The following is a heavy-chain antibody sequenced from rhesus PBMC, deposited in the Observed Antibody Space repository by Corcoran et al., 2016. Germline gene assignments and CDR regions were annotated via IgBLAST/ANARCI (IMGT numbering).Heavy chain of an antibody. CDR3: SRKDY. Sequence: EVQLVQSGAEVKRPGEPRKISCKNYGYRFNSYWNSWVRQMPGKGLEGMWAIDPLDSDTTYSPSFQGHVTISADKSISTAYLQWSSLKASDSATYYCSRKDYWGQGVLVTVSS. V-gene: IGHV5-2*01. CDR2: IDPLDSDT. J-gene: IGHJ4*01. D-gene: IGHD6-19*01. CDR1: GYRFNSYW.